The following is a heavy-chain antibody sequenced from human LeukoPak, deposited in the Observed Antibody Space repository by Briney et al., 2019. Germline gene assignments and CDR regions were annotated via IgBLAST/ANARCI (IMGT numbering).Heavy chain of an antibody. CDR2: ISYDGSNK. J-gene: IGHJ4*02. CDR3: ASGNYDSSGYYFGYFDY. Sequence: GGSLRLSCVASGFTFSSYAMHWVRQAPGKGLEWVAVISYDGSNKYYADSVKGRFTISRDNSKNTLYLQMNSLRAEDTAVYYCASGNYDSSGYYFGYFDYWGQGTLVTVSS. CDR1: GFTFSSYA. D-gene: IGHD3-22*01. V-gene: IGHV3-30*04.